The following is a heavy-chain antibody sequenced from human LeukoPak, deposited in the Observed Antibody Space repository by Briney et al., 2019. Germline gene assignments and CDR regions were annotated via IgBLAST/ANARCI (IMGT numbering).Heavy chain of an antibody. Sequence: GASVKVSCKASGYTFTSYGISWVRQAPGQGLEWMGWISAYNGNTNYAQKLQGRVTMTTDTSTSTAYMELRSLRSDDTAVYYCARDLGLTYYDILTGRDAFDIWGQGTMVTVSS. D-gene: IGHD3-9*01. CDR1: GYTFTSYG. CDR3: ARDLGLTYYDILTGRDAFDI. J-gene: IGHJ3*02. V-gene: IGHV1-18*01. CDR2: ISAYNGNT.